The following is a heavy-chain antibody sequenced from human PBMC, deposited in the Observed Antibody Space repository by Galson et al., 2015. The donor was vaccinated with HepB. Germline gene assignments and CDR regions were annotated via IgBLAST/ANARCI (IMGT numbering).Heavy chain of an antibody. Sequence: SLRLSCAASGFTLRDYAMHWVRQAPGKGLEWVAFISWDGSKTFYGDYVRGRFTISRDNSKNMLYLEMNSLRGEDTAVFYCVRDHAPAHIWGGDCYSAGYWGQGALVTVSS. V-gene: IGHV3-30-3*01. CDR2: ISWDGSKT. CDR1: GFTLRDYA. CDR3: VRDHAPAHIWGGDCYSAGY. D-gene: IGHD2-21*02. J-gene: IGHJ4*02.